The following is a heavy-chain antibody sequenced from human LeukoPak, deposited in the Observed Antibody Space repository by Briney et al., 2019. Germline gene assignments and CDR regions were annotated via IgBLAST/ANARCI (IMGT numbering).Heavy chain of an antibody. Sequence: SETLSLTCTVSGGSISSSSYYWGWIRQPPGKGLEWIGSIYYSGSTYYNLSLKSRVTISVDTSKNQFSLKLSSVTAADTAVYYCSTNYYYYGMDAWGQGTTVTVSS. J-gene: IGHJ6*02. CDR3: STNYYYYGMDA. V-gene: IGHV4-39*01. CDR2: IYYSGST. CDR1: GGSISSSSYY. D-gene: IGHD5-24*01.